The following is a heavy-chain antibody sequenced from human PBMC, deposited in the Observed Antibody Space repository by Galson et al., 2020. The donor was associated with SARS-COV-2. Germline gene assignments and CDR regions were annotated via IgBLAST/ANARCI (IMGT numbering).Heavy chain of an antibody. CDR2: IWSDGSNK. CDR1: GFTFSSYG. V-gene: IGHV3-33*01. D-gene: IGHD3-22*01. J-gene: IGHJ4*02. CDR3: ATQITMIDPIDY. Sequence: GGSLRLSRAASGFTFSSYGMHWVRLAPGKGLEWVAVIWSDGSNKYYADSVKGRFTISRDNSKNTLYLQMNSLRAEDTAVYYCATQITMIDPIDYWGQGTLVTVSS.